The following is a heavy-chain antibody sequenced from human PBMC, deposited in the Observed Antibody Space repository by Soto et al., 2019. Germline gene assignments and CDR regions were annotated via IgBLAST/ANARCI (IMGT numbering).Heavy chain of an antibody. CDR3: ARSIKGFTVTRLDNDY. D-gene: IGHD4-17*01. V-gene: IGHV4-34*01. J-gene: IGHJ4*02. CDR2: INHSGST. CDR1: GGSFSGYY. Sequence: SETLSLTCAVYGGSFSGYYWSWIRQPPGKGLEWIGEINHSGSTNYNPSLKSRVTISVDTSKNQFSLKLSSVTAADTAVYYCARSIKGFTVTRLDNDYWGQGTLVTVSS.